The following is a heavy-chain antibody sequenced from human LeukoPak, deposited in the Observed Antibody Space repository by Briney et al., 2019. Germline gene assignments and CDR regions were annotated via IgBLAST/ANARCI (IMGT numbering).Heavy chain of an antibody. J-gene: IGHJ5*02. D-gene: IGHD3-3*01. CDR2: IYTSGSG. Sequence: SETLSLTCTVSGASISIYYWSWIRQPAGKGLEWIGRIYTSGSGNYSPSLKSRVTMSVDTSKNQFSLKLSSVTAADTAVYYCARGPGITIFGVARGDWFDPWGQGTLVTVSS. CDR3: ARGPGITIFGVARGDWFDP. CDR1: GASISIYY. V-gene: IGHV4-4*07.